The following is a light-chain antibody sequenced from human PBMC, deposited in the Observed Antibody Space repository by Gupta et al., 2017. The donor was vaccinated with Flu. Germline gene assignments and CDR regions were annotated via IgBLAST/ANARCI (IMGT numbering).Light chain of an antibody. J-gene: IGKJ2*01. Sequence: EIVMTQSPGTLSVSPGEVATLSCRASQGVSRNLAWYQQTPGQAPRFLIYGASTRASGIPARFSGSGSETEFTLTISSLQSEDFAVYFCQQESVRPYTFGQGTKLEIK. CDR3: QQESVRPYT. CDR2: GAS. CDR1: QGVSRN. V-gene: IGKV3-15*01.